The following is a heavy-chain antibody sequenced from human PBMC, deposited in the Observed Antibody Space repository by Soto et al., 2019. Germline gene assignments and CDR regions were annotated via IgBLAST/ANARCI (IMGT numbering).Heavy chain of an antibody. Sequence: GGSLRLSCAASGFTFSDYYMSWIRQAPGKGLEWVSYISSSGSTIYYADSVKGRFTISRDKAKNSLYLQMNSLRAEDTAVYYGAREGEVELRAVYYYYMDVWGKGTTVTVSS. J-gene: IGHJ6*03. V-gene: IGHV3-11*01. CDR2: ISSSGSTI. CDR3: AREGEVELRAVYYYYMDV. CDR1: GFTFSDYY. D-gene: IGHD1-7*01.